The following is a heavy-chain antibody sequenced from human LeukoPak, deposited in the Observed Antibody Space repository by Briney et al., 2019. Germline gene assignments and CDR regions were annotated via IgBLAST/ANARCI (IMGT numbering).Heavy chain of an antibody. D-gene: IGHD3-22*01. J-gene: IGHJ4*02. CDR1: GFSLSTSGIC. CDR2: IDWDDDK. V-gene: IGHV2-70*11. CDR3: ARSTLYYYDSSGYYPTIDY. Sequence: SGPTLVKPTQTLTLTCTFSGFSLSTSGICVSWIRQPPGKALEWLARIDWDDDKYYSTSLKTRLTISKDTSKNQVVLTMTNMDPVDTATYYCARSTLYYYDSSGYYPTIDYWGQGTLVTVSS.